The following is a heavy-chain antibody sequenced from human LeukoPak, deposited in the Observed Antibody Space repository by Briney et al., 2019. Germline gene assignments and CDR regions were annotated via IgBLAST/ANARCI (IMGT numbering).Heavy chain of an antibody. CDR1: GGSISSSSYY. J-gene: IGHJ4*02. Sequence: SETLSLTCTVSGGSISSSSYYWGWIRQPPGKGLEWIGSIYYSGSTYYNPSLKGRVTISVDTSKNQFSLKLSSVTAADTAVYYCARHTAAALYNYWGQGTLVTVSS. D-gene: IGHD2-21*02. CDR2: IYYSGST. V-gene: IGHV4-39*01. CDR3: ARHTAAALYNY.